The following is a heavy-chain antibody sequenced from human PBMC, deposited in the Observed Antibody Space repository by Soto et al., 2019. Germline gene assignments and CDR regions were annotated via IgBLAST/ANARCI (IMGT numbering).Heavy chain of an antibody. CDR3: AKGPLRFPHEGDYAEDSYGTDG. Sequence: QMKLVESGGGVVQPGTSLRLSCVASGFTFSAFGMHWVRQAPGKGLEWVAISSYGGSNKYYGDSVKGRFTISRDNSRAKLKLPMNRRRDQATAVYYWAKGPLRFPHEGDYAEDSYGTDGWGQVTTVTAS. CDR1: GFTFSAFG. V-gene: IGHV3-30*18. CDR2: SSYGGSNK. J-gene: IGHJ6*02. D-gene: IGHD4-17*01.